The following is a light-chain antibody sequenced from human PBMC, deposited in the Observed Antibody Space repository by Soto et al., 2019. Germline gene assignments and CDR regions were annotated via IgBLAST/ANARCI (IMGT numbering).Light chain of an antibody. J-gene: IGKJ1*01. CDR2: GAS. CDR1: QSVGSGY. CDR3: QQYASSPLT. V-gene: IGKV3-20*01. Sequence: PGERATLSCSASQSVGSGYLAWYQPKPGQAPRLLIYGASSRATGIPDRFSGSRSGTDFTLTISRLEPEDFAVYYCQQYASSPLTFDQGTKVEIK.